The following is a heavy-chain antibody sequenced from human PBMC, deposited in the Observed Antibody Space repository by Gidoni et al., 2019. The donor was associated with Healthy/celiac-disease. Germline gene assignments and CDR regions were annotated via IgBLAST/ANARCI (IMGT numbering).Heavy chain of an antibody. J-gene: IGHJ4*02. CDR3: ARSRPTNSGSYYRRPDY. D-gene: IGHD3-10*01. V-gene: IGHV3-21*01. Sequence: EVQLVESGGGLVKPGGSLRLSCAASGFTFSSSSMNWVRQAPGKGLGGVSSISSSSSYIYYADSVKGRFTISRDNAKNSLYLQMNSLRAEDTAVYYCARSRPTNSGSYYRRPDYWGQGTLVTVSS. CDR2: ISSSSSYI. CDR1: GFTFSSSS.